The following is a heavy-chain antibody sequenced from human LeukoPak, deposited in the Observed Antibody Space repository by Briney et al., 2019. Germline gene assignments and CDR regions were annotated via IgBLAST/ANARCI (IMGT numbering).Heavy chain of an antibody. CDR2: VYYSGST. D-gene: IGHD3/OR15-3a*01. Sequence: SQTLSLTCTVSGASISSGGHYWNWIRQHPGKGLEWIGYVYYSGSTFYNPSLRSRLSISLDTSKNQFSLEMTSVTAADTAVYYCAKAGSVIAMDFWGQGTPVTVSS. V-gene: IGHV4-31*03. CDR3: AKAGSVIAMDF. J-gene: IGHJ1*01. CDR1: GASISSGGHY.